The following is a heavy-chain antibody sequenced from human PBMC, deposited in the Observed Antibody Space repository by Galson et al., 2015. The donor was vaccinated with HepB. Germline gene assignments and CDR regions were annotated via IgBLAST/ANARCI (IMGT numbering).Heavy chain of an antibody. D-gene: IGHD6-19*01. J-gene: IGHJ5*02. CDR1: GGSFSGYY. CDR2: INHSGST. CDR3: ARAKTKRFYSSGWNNWFDP. V-gene: IGHV4-34*01. Sequence: ETLSLTCAVYGGSFSGYYWSWIRQPPGKGLEWIGEINHSGSTNYNPSLKSRVTISVDTSKNQFSLKLSSVTAADTAVYYCARAKTKRFYSSGWNNWFDPWGQGTLVTVSS.